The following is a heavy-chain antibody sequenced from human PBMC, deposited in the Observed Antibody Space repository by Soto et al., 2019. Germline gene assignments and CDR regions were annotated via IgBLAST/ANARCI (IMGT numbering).Heavy chain of an antibody. D-gene: IGHD6-13*01. Sequence: QVQLQESGPGLVMPSETLSLTCTVSGDSISGSPYFWGWIRQPPGQSLEWIGSIFYDGYTVYAPSRKTRVTISVDTSRNQFSLHLTSGAAADTAIYFCARLQAAVPHYWGQGILVIVSS. CDR1: GDSISGSPYF. CDR3: ARLQAAVPHY. V-gene: IGHV4-39*01. J-gene: IGHJ4*02. CDR2: IFYDGYT.